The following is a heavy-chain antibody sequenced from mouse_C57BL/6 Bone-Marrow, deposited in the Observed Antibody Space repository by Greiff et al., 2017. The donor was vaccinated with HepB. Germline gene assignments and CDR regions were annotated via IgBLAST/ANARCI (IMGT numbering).Heavy chain of an antibody. CDR2: ISNGGGST. CDR1: GFTFSDYY. J-gene: IGHJ4*01. Sequence: EVKLMESGGGLVQPGGSLKLSCAASGFTFSDYYMYWVRQTPEKRLEWVAYISNGGGSTYYPDTVKGRFTISRDNAKNTLDLQMSRLKSEDTAMYYCASPYYYGSSYGYAMDYWGQGTSVTVSS. D-gene: IGHD1-1*01. V-gene: IGHV5-12*01. CDR3: ASPYYYGSSYGYAMDY.